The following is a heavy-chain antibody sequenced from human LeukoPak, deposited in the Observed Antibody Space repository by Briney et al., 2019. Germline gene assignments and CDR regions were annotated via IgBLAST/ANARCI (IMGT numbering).Heavy chain of an antibody. J-gene: IGHJ4*02. D-gene: IGHD2/OR15-2a*01. CDR3: VSFYEAY. Sequence: QTGGSLRLSCAASGFTFSSYAMSWVRQAPGKGLEWVANIKQDGSEKYYVDSVKGRFTISRDNAENSLYLQMNSLRAEDTAVYYCVSFYEAYWGRGTLVTVSS. V-gene: IGHV3-7*01. CDR1: GFTFSSYA. CDR2: IKQDGSEK.